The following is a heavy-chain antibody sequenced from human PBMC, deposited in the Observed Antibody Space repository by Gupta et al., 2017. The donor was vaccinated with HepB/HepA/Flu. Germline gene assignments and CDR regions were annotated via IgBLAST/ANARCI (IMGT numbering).Heavy chain of an antibody. Sequence: QVQLVQSGAEVKKPGASVKVSCKASGYTFTSYGISWVRQAPGQGLEWMGWISAYNGNTNYAQKLQGRVTMTTDTSTSTAYMELRSLRSDDTAVYYCARDLIRVAPSDGVDYYYYYGMDVWGQGTTVTVSS. J-gene: IGHJ6*02. CDR2: ISAYNGNT. D-gene: IGHD2-8*01. V-gene: IGHV1-18*01. CDR1: GYTFTSYG. CDR3: ARDLIRVAPSDGVDYYYYYGMDV.